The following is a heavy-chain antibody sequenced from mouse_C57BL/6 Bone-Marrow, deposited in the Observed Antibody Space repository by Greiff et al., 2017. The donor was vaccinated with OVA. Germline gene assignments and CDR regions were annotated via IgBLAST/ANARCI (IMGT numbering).Heavy chain of an antibody. CDR1: GYAFSSSW. D-gene: IGHD1-1*01. CDR2: IYPGDGDT. J-gene: IGHJ2*01. Sequence: QVQLQQSGPELVKPGASVKISCKASGYAFSSSWMNWVKQRPGKGLEWIGRIYPGDGDTNYNGKFKGKATLTADKSSSTAYMQLSSLTSEDSAVYFCASPVYYGSSYVGYYFDYWGQGTTLTVSS. V-gene: IGHV1-82*01. CDR3: ASPVYYGSSYVGYYFDY.